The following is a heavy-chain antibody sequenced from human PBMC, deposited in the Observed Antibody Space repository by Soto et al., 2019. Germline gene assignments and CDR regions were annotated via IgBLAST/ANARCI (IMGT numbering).Heavy chain of an antibody. CDR3: VGQTAYRYLQH. V-gene: IGHV3-23*01. CDR1: GFTFSSYA. CDR2: ISGSGDTT. D-gene: IGHD3-16*01. Sequence: GGSLRLSCAASGFTFSSYAMSWVRQAPGKGLEWVSTISGSGDTTYYADSVKGRFTISRDNSKNTLYLQMNSLRAEDTAVYYCVGQTAYRYLQHWGQGTRVTVSS. J-gene: IGHJ1*01.